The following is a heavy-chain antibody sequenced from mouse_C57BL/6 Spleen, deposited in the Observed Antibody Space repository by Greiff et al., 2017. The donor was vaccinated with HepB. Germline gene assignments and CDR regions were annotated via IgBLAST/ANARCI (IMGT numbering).Heavy chain of an antibody. Sequence: EVQGVESGGDLVKPGGSLKLSCAASGFTFSSYGMSWVRQTPDKRLEWVATISSGGSYTYYPDSVKGRFTISRDNAKNTLYLQMSSLKSEDTAMYYCARQGDYERGYFDVWGTGTTVTVSS. CDR1: GFTFSSYG. CDR3: ARQGDYERGYFDV. CDR2: ISSGGSYT. V-gene: IGHV5-6*01. J-gene: IGHJ1*03. D-gene: IGHD2-4*01.